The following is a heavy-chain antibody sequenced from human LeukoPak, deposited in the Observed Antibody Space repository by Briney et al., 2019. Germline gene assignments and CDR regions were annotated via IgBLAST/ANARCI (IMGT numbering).Heavy chain of an antibody. Sequence: KSSETLSLTCTVSGGSISSYYWSWIRQPPGKGLEWIGYIFYSGSTNYSPSLKSRVTISVDTSKKQFSLKLSSVTAADTAFYYCARYIVSYPHDAFDIWGQGTMVTVSS. CDR1: GGSISSYY. CDR2: IFYSGST. D-gene: IGHD1-26*01. CDR3: ARYIVSYPHDAFDI. J-gene: IGHJ3*02. V-gene: IGHV4-59*01.